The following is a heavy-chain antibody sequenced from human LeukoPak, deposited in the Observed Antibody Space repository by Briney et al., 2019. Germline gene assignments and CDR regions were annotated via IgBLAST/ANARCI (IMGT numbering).Heavy chain of an antibody. CDR3: ARDKGSWNYEY. CDR2: ISGSGGST. V-gene: IGHV3-23*01. CDR1: GFTFSSYA. D-gene: IGHD1-7*01. Sequence: GGSLRLSCAASGFTFSSYAMSWVRQAPGKGLEWVSAISGSGGSTYYADSVKGRFTISRDDAKNSLYLQMNSLRAEDTAVYYCARDKGSWNYEYWGQGTLVTVSS. J-gene: IGHJ4*02.